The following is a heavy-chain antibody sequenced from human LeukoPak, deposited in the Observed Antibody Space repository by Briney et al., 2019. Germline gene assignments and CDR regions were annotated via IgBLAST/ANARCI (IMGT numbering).Heavy chain of an antibody. CDR1: GYTFTGYY. Sequence: ASVKVSCKASGYTFTGYYIHWVRQPPGQGLEWMGRISPNNGGTDYEQKFQGRVTMTKDTSSSTAYMELSRLSFDDTAVYYCARDFGWGDGPDRFDYWGQGSLVSVS. V-gene: IGHV1-2*02. CDR2: ISPNNGGT. J-gene: IGHJ4*02. CDR3: ARDFGWGDGPDRFDY. D-gene: IGHD3-10*01.